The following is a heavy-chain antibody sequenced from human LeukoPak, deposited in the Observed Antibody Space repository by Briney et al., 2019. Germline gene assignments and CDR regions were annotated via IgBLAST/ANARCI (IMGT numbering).Heavy chain of an antibody. CDR3: AKRGKYCSGGSCYYLDP. D-gene: IGHD2-15*01. V-gene: IGHV3-23*01. CDR1: GFTFSSYA. CDR2: ISGSGGST. Sequence: GGSLRLSCAASGFTFSSYAMSWVRQAPGKGLEWVSAISGSGGSTYYADSVKGRFTISRDNSKNTLYLQMSSLRAEDTAVYYCAKRGKYCSGGSCYYLDPWGQGTLVTVSS. J-gene: IGHJ5*02.